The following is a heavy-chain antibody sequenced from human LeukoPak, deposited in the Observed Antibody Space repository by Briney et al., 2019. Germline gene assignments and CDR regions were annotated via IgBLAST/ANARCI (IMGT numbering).Heavy chain of an antibody. CDR3: ARDSGTTGEVKFDP. V-gene: IGHV4-4*07. D-gene: IGHD3-10*01. Sequence: SETLSLTCTVSGDSISSLFLSWIRQPAGKGLEWIGRIYGSRSTTYDPSLKSRVTMSVDTSKNQFSLKLTSVTAADTAVYYCARDSGTTGEVKFDPWGHGILVTVSS. CDR1: GDSISSLF. CDR2: IYGSRST. J-gene: IGHJ5*02.